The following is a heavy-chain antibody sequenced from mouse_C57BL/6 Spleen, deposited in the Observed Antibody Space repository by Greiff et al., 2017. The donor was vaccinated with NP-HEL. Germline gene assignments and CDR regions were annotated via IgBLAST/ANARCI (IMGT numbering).Heavy chain of an antibody. J-gene: IGHJ4*01. CDR3: ARTGMDY. V-gene: IGHV1-82*01. CDR2: IYPGDGDT. Sequence: VQLQQSGPELVKPGASVKISCKASGYAFSSSWMNWVKQRPGKGLEWIGRIYPGDGDTNYNGKFKGKATLTADKPSSTAYMQLSSLTSEDSAVYFCARTGMDYWGQGTSVTVSS. CDR1: GYAFSSSW. D-gene: IGHD4-1*01.